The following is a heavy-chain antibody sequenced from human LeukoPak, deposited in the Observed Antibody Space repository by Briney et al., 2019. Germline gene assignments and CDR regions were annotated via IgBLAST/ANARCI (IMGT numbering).Heavy chain of an antibody. CDR1: GGSISSGGYY. D-gene: IGHD4-17*01. Sequence: SETLSLTCTVSGGSISSGGYYWSWIRQHPGKGLEWIGYIYYSGSTYYNPSLKSRVTISVDTSKNQFSLKLSSVTAADTAVYYCARDGRVPGDYGDYGNWFDPWGQGTLVTVSS. CDR2: IYYSGST. V-gene: IGHV4-31*03. J-gene: IGHJ5*02. CDR3: ARDGRVPGDYGDYGNWFDP.